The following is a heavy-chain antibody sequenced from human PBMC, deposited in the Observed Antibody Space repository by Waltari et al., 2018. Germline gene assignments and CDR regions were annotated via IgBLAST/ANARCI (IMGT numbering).Heavy chain of an antibody. D-gene: IGHD2-21*01. CDR1: GFTERGDG. CDR3: ASLTCDVFNAFDY. Sequence: EVQRVESGGGLVQPGESLRRACAGAGFTERGDGRSWGRQAPGKGREWGDNIKQDGSDKNYVDSVKGRFTISRDNAKNSLYLQINSLSFYDTAIYYCASLTCDVFNAFDYCGQGSLVTVSS. V-gene: IGHV3-7*01. CDR2: IKQDGSDK. J-gene: IGHJ4*02.